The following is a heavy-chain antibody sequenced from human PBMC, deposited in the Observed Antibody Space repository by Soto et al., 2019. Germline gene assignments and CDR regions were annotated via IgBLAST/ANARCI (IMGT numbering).Heavy chain of an antibody. V-gene: IGHV4-39*02. D-gene: IGHD1-1*01. CDR3: ARDPVKTGTYDY. CDR2: IYYSGSP. Sequence: SETLSLTCTVSGGSISSSTYYWGWIRQPPGKGLEWIGSIYYSGSPYYNPSLKSRVTISVDTSKNQFALTLSSVTAADTAVYYCARDPVKTGTYDYWGQGTMVTVSS. J-gene: IGHJ4*02. CDR1: GGSISSSTYY.